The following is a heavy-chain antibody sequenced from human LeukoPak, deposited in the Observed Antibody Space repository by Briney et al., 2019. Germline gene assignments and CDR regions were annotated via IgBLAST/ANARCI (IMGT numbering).Heavy chain of an antibody. V-gene: IGHV4-31*03. J-gene: IGHJ4*02. D-gene: IGHD3-10*01. Sequence: SETLSLTCTVSGGSISSGGYYWSWIRQHPGKGLEWIGYIYYSGSAYYNPSLKSRVTISVDTSKSQFSLNLTSVTAADTAVYYCARSSYYRGYFDYWGQGTLVTASS. CDR1: GGSISSGGYY. CDR3: ARSSYYRGYFDY. CDR2: IYYSGSA.